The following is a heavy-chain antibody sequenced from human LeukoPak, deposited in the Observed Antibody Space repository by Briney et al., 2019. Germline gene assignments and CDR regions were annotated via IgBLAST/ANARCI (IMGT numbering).Heavy chain of an antibody. CDR1: GFPFSSYS. V-gene: IGHV3-7*03. CDR2: IKPDGTTK. D-gene: IGHD3-3*01. J-gene: IGHJ4*02. Sequence: GGSLRLSCAASGFPFSSYSMTWVRQAPGKGLEWVANIKPDGTTKFYVDSVKGRFTISRDSTKNSLYLQMNSLRAEDTAVFYCARDQYDTWSRRGNFDSWGQGTLVIVSS. CDR3: ARDQYDTWSRRGNFDS.